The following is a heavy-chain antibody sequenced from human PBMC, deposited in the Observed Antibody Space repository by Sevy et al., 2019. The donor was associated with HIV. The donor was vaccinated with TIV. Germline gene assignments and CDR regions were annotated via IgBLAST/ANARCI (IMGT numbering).Heavy chain of an antibody. D-gene: IGHD1-26*01. CDR1: GFNFSDYA. Sequence: GGSLRLSCAASGFNFSDYAMAWVRQGPGTGLEWVSSISGTSGRTYYEGSLKVRFTVSRDNTQGKLFLQMNSLRVEDTAKYYCAKNRVVGSTNSFDSWGQGDLVTVSS. V-gene: IGHV3-23*01. CDR3: AKNRVVGSTNSFDS. CDR2: ISGTSGRT. J-gene: IGHJ4*02.